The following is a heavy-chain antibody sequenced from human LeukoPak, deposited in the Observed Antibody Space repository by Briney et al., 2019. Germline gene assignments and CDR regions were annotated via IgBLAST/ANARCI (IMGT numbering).Heavy chain of an antibody. CDR2: TCYRSKWYN. Sequence: SQTLSLTCAISGDSVSSNSAAWNWIRQSPSRGLEWLGRTCYRSKWYNDYAVSVKSRITINPDTSKNQFSLQLNSVTPEDTAVYYCARDQYNWNGETYYYYYGMDVWGQGTTVTVSS. J-gene: IGHJ6*02. CDR1: GDSVSSNSAA. V-gene: IGHV6-1*01. CDR3: ARDQYNWNGETYYYYYGMDV. D-gene: IGHD1-20*01.